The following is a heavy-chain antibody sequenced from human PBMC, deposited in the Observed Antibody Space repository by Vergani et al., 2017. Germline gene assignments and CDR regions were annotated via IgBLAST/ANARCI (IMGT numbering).Heavy chain of an antibody. Sequence: QVQLVQSGAEVKKPGSSVKVSCKASGGTFSSYAISWVRQAPGQGLEWMGGIIPIFGTANYAQKFQGRVTITADESTSTAYMELSSLRSEDTAVYYCARVRLAYCGGDCSYGDYWGQGTLVTVSS. J-gene: IGHJ4*02. D-gene: IGHD2-21*01. CDR1: GGTFSSYA. CDR2: IIPIFGTA. V-gene: IGHV1-69*01. CDR3: ARVRLAYCGGDCSYGDY.